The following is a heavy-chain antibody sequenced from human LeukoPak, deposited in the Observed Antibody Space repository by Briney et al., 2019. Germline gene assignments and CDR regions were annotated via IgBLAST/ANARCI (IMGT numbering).Heavy chain of an antibody. J-gene: IGHJ5*02. Sequence: PGGSLRLSCKASGFTFSRYAMSWVRQAPGKGLEWVGFIRSKAYGGTTDYAASVKGRFTLSRDDSKSIAYLQMNSLKIEDTAVYHCTRGRTYSSAWGPGTLVTVSS. CDR1: GFTFSRYA. CDR2: IRSKAYGGTT. D-gene: IGHD6-19*01. V-gene: IGHV3-49*04. CDR3: TRGRTYSSA.